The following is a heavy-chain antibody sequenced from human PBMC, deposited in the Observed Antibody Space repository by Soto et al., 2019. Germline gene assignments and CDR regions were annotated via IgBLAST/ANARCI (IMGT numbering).Heavy chain of an antibody. Sequence: QLQESGPGLVKPSETLSVTCSVSGGAIRGTNYCWGWIRQPPGKGLEWISSFRPYSGATYQNPSLRSRVTMSADEAKNQFSLSLTSVTAADTAVYYCGMDTQSPSRCEHWGQGILAIVSS. J-gene: IGHJ4*02. CDR3: GMDTQSPSRCEH. CDR1: GGAIRGTNYC. V-gene: IGHV4-39*01. CDR2: FRPYSGAT. D-gene: IGHD2-8*01.